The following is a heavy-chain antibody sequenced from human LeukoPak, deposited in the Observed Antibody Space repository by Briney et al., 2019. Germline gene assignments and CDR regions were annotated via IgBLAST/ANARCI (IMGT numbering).Heavy chain of an antibody. Sequence: SETLSLTCTVSGGSISSSSYYWGWIRQPPGKGLEWIGSIYYSGSTYYNPSLKSRVTISVDTSKNQFSLKLSSVTAADTAVYYCARVWRWNYYYMDVWGKGTTVTVSS. CDR1: GGSISSSSYY. V-gene: IGHV4-39*07. J-gene: IGHJ6*03. D-gene: IGHD4-23*01. CDR2: IYYSGST. CDR3: ARVWRWNYYYMDV.